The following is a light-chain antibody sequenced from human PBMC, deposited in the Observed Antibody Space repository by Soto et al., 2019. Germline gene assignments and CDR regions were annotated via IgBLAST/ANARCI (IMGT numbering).Light chain of an antibody. J-gene: IGLJ2*01. V-gene: IGLV1-44*01. Sequence: QSVVTQAPSVSGTPGQRVTISCSGSSSNIESNWVYWYQQLPGTAPKLLIYNNHNRPSGVPDRFSGSKSGTSGSLAITGLQAEDEADYFCQSYDGTLTGVIFGGGTKLTVL. CDR1: SSNIESNW. CDR3: QSYDGTLTGVI. CDR2: NNH.